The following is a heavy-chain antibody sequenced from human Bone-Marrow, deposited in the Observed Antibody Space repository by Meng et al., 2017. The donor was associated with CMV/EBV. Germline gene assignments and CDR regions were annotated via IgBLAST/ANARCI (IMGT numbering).Heavy chain of an antibody. J-gene: IGHJ6*02. V-gene: IGHV4-59*01. CDR1: GGSISSYY. Sequence: SETLSLTCTVSGGSISSYYWSWIRQPPGKGLEWIGYIYYSGSTNYNPSLKSRVTISVDTSKNQFSLKLSSVTAADTAVYYCAKDGGGYSYGRYYYYYGMDVWGQGTTVTVSS. D-gene: IGHD5-18*01. CDR3: AKDGGGYSYGRYYYYYGMDV. CDR2: IYYSGST.